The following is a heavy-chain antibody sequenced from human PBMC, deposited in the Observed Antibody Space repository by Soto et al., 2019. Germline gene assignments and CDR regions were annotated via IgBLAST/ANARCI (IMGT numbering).Heavy chain of an antibody. J-gene: IGHJ4*02. CDR3: ARGDGETLDY. D-gene: IGHD2-21*01. Sequence: QVQLVQSGGEVKKPGASVKVSCKASGYTFINYGITWVRQAPGQGLEWLAWINAYIANTDNAQKVQGRVTMTAETSTSQASLEMRSLTADDTAVYYCARGDGETLDYWGQGTVVTVSS. V-gene: IGHV1-18*01. CDR2: INAYIANT. CDR1: GYTFINYG.